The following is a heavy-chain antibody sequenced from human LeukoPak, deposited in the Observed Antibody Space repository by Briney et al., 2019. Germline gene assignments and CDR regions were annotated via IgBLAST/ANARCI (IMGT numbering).Heavy chain of an antibody. CDR1: GDSISSSNW. CDR2: VYYSGST. V-gene: IGHV4-4*02. Sequence: SETLSLTCAVSGDSISSSNWWSWVRPCPGKGPEGIGEVYYSGSTNYNPSLKSRVTISIDKSKNQFSLKLTSVTAADAAVFYCVRKGGYDKFYYRGLDVWGQGTTVTVSS. D-gene: IGHD5-12*01. J-gene: IGHJ6*02. CDR3: VRKGGYDKFYYRGLDV.